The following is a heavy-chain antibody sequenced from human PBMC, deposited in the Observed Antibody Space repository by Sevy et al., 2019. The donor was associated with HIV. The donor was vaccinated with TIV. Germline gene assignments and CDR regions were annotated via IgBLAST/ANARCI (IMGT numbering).Heavy chain of an antibody. CDR3: ARDAFVLVTTGGKNDGYFQH. J-gene: IGHJ1*01. Sequence: GGSLRLSCAASGFTFSSNWMHWVRQAPGKGLVWVSRINSDGSSTNYADSVKGRFTISRDNAKNTLYLQMNSLRAEDTAVYYCARDAFVLVTTGGKNDGYFQHWGQGALVTVSS. CDR1: GFTFSSNW. D-gene: IGHD4-17*01. CDR2: INSDGSST. V-gene: IGHV3-74*01.